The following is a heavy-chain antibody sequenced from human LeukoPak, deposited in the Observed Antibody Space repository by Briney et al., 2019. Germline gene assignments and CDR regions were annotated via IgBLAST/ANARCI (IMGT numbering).Heavy chain of an antibody. D-gene: IGHD6-19*01. J-gene: IGHJ4*02. Sequence: GGSLRLSCAASGFTVSRNYMSWVRQAPGKGLEWVSAISGSGGSTYYADSVKGRFTISRDNSKNTLYLQMNSLRAEDTAVYYCAKVSSGWFSPNFDHWGQGTLVTVSS. CDR1: GFTVSRNY. V-gene: IGHV3-23*01. CDR2: ISGSGGST. CDR3: AKVSSGWFSPNFDH.